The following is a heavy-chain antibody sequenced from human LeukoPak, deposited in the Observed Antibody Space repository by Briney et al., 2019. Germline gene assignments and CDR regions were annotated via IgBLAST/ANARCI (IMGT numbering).Heavy chain of an antibody. CDR2: IIPIFGTA. V-gene: IGHV1-69*06. CDR3: AREGVDIVATYFDY. D-gene: IGHD5-12*01. Sequence: SVKVSCKPSGRTFSSYAISWVRPAPGQGLEWMRGIIPIFGTANYAQKFQGRVTITADKSTSTAYMELSSLRSEDTAVYYCAREGVDIVATYFDYWGQGTLVTVSS. J-gene: IGHJ4*02. CDR1: GRTFSSYA.